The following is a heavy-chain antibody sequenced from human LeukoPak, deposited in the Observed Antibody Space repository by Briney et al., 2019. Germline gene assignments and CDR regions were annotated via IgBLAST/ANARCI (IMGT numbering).Heavy chain of an antibody. D-gene: IGHD2-15*01. J-gene: IGHJ4*02. CDR1: GYTFTSYD. CDR2: MNPNSGNT. CDR3: ARVDGSPDY. V-gene: IGHV1-8*03. Sequence: GASVKVSCKASGYTFTSYDINWVRQATGQGLEWMGWMNPNSGNTGYAQKFQGRVTITRNTSIRTAYMEVSNLRSEDTAVYYCARVDGSPDYWGQGTLLTVSS.